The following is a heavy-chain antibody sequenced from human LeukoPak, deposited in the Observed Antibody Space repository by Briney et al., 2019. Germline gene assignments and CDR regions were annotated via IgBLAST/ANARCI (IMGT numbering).Heavy chain of an antibody. Sequence: ASVKVSCKASGYTFTSYGISWVRQAPGQGLEWMGCISGYNGNTNYAQKLQGRVTMTTDTSTSTAYMELRSLRSDDTAVYYCARGHYSGSYPLHWFDPWGQGTLVTVSS. CDR3: ARGHYSGSYPLHWFDP. V-gene: IGHV1-18*01. D-gene: IGHD1-26*01. CDR1: GYTFTSYG. CDR2: ISGYNGNT. J-gene: IGHJ5*02.